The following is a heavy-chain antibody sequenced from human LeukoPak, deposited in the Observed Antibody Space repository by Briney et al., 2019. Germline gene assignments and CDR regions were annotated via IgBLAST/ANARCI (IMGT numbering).Heavy chain of an antibody. CDR1: GFAFSRYG. V-gene: IGHV3-33*01. Sequence: PGTSLRLSCAASGFAFSRYGMHWVRQAPGKGLEWVAAIWEDGTSIHYGDSVKSRFTISRDNSKNMLYLQMNSLRVEDTAVYYCARVGYNSGWYEYWGQGTLVTVSS. CDR2: IWEDGTSI. J-gene: IGHJ4*02. CDR3: ARVGYNSGWYEY. D-gene: IGHD6-19*01.